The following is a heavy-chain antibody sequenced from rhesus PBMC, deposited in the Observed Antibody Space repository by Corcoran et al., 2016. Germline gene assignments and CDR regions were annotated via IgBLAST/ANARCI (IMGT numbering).Heavy chain of an antibody. D-gene: IGHD3-9*01. CDR1: GFTFSRSW. Sequence: EVQLVESGGGLAKPGGSLRLSCAASGFTFSRSWMNWVRQTPGQGLEWISAINRGGGNTDYADSGKGRVTISRDNSKNTLSLQMNSLRAEDTAGYYCAKEDPYYEDDWLRFDVWGPGVLFTLSS. J-gene: IGHJ5-1*01. CDR3: AKEDPYYEDDWLRFDV. CDR2: INRGGGNT. V-gene: IGHV3S42*01.